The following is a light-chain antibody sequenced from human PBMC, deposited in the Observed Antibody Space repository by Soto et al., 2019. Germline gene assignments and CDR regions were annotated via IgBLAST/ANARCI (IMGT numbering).Light chain of an antibody. V-gene: IGKV3-20*01. CDR1: QSVSSSY. Sequence: EIVLTQSPGTLSLSPGERATLSCRASQSVSSSYLARYQQQPGQAPRLLIYCASSRATGIPDRFSGSGSGAYFTLTISRLEHEDFAVYYCQQYGSSPLFTFGPGTKVDIK. CDR3: QQYGSSPLFT. J-gene: IGKJ3*01. CDR2: CAS.